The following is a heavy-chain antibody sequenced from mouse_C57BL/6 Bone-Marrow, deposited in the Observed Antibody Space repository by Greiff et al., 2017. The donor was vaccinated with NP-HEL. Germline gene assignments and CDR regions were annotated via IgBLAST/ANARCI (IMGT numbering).Heavy chain of an antibody. CDR1: GYTFTSYG. J-gene: IGHJ3*01. V-gene: IGHV1-81*01. Sequence: QVQLQQSGAELARPGASVKLSCKASGYTFTSYGISWVKQRTGQGLEWIGEIYPRSGNTYYIEKFKGKATLTADKSSSTAYMELRSLTSEDSAVYFCARSGRRPFAYWGQGTLVTVSA. CDR2: IYPRSGNT. D-gene: IGHD1-2*01. CDR3: ARSGRRPFAY.